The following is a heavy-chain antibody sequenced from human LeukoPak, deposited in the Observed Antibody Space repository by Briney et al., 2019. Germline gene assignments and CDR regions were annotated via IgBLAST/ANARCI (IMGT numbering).Heavy chain of an antibody. CDR3: ARHRYYYDSSGYAEAFDI. D-gene: IGHD3-22*01. J-gene: IGHJ3*02. CDR2: IYYSGST. Sequence: SETLSLTCTVSGGSISSSSYYWGWIRQPPGKGLEWIGSIYYSGSTYYNRSLKSRVTISVDTSKNQFSLKLSSVTAADTAVYYCARHRYYYDSSGYAEAFDIWGQGTMVTVSS. V-gene: IGHV4-39*01. CDR1: GGSISSSSYY.